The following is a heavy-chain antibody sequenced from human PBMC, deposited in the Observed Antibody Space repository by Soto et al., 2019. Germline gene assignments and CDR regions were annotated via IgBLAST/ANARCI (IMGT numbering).Heavy chain of an antibody. CDR3: ARIFDGYYYDSSGYYGIGFDY. V-gene: IGHV1-46*01. CDR1: GYTFTSYY. Sequence: ASVKVSCKASGYTFTSYYMHWVRQAPGQGLEWMGIINPSGGSTSYAQKFQGRVTMTRDTSTSTVYMELSSLRSEDTAVYYCARIFDGYYYDSSGYYGIGFDYWGQGTLVTVSS. D-gene: IGHD3-22*01. J-gene: IGHJ4*02. CDR2: INPSGGST.